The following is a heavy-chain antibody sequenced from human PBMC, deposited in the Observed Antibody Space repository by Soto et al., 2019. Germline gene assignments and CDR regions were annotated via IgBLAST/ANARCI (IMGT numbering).Heavy chain of an antibody. V-gene: IGHV4-39*01. J-gene: IGHJ5*02. CDR3: ARQVAAPNNWFDP. Sequence: PSETLSLTCTVSAGSISSSSYYWGWIRQPPGKGLEWIGSIYYSGSTYYNPSLKSRVTISVDTSKNQFSLKLSSVTAADTAVYYCARQVAAPNNWFDPWGQGTLVTVSS. D-gene: IGHD6-6*01. CDR1: AGSISSSSYY. CDR2: IYYSGST.